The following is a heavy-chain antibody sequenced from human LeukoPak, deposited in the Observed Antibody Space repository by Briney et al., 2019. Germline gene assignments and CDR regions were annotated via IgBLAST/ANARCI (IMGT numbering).Heavy chain of an antibody. CDR3: ARAGIPGCSSTSCYYDAFDI. J-gene: IGHJ3*02. D-gene: IGHD2-2*01. CDR1: GGSFSGYY. V-gene: IGHV4-34*01. CDR2: VNHSGST. Sequence: SETLSLTCAVYGGSFSGYYWSWIRQPPGKGLEWIGEVNHSGSTNYNPSLKSRVTISVDTSKNQFPLKLSSVTAADTAVYYCARAGIPGCSSTSCYYDAFDIWGQGTMVTVSS.